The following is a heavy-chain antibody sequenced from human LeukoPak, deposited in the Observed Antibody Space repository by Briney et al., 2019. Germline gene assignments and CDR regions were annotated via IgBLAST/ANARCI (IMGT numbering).Heavy chain of an antibody. CDR1: GFTFSSNY. CDR3: ARAPGVPDAFDI. Sequence: GGSLRLSCAASGFTFSSNYMSWVRQAPGKGLEWVSVIYSGGSTYYADSVKGRFTISRDNSKNTLYLQMNSLRAEDTAVYYCARAPGVPDAFDIWGQGTMVTVSS. CDR2: IYSGGST. J-gene: IGHJ3*02. V-gene: IGHV3-53*01.